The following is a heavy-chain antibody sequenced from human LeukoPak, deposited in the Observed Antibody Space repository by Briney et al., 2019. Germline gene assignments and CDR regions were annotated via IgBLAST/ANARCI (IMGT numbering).Heavy chain of an antibody. V-gene: IGHV4-59*01. Sequence: SETLSLTCTVSGGSISSYYWSWIRQPPGKGLEWIGYIYYSGSTNYNPSLKSRVTISVDTSKNQFSLKLSSVTAADTAVYYCARVTYGYDPYWYFDLWGRGTLVTVSS. D-gene: IGHD5-12*01. J-gene: IGHJ2*01. CDR2: IYYSGST. CDR1: GGSISSYY. CDR3: ARVTYGYDPYWYFDL.